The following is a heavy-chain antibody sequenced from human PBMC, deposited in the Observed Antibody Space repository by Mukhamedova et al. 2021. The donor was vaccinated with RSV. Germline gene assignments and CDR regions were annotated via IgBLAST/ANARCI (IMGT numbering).Heavy chain of an antibody. Sequence: QATGQGLEWMGWMNPNSGNTGYAQKFQGRVTMTRNTSISTAYMELSSLRSEDTAVYYCARDRGGSCNSGSCQYNWFDPWGQGTLV. V-gene: IGHV1-8*01. D-gene: IGHD2-15*01. J-gene: IGHJ5*02. CDR3: ARDRGGSCNSGSCQYNWFDP. CDR2: MNPNSGNT.